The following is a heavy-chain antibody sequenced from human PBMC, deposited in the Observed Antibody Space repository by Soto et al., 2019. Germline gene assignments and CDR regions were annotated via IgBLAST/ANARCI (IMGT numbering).Heavy chain of an antibody. CDR3: ATVIPATRYFAY. CDR2: IYHSGTT. CDR1: GGSIGNDDYS. Sequence: SETVSLTCTVSGGSIGNDDYSWSWVRQPPGKGLEWIGYIYHSGTTYYNPSLTSRVTISVDGSNNQFSLKLTSMTAADTAVYYCATVIPATRYFAYWGQGILVTVSS. J-gene: IGHJ4*02. D-gene: IGHD2-15*01. V-gene: IGHV4-30-2*01.